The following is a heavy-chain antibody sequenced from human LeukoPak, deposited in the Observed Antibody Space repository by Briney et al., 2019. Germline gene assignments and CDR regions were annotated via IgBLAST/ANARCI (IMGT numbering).Heavy chain of an antibody. CDR1: GYTFTGYG. D-gene: IGHD1-26*01. CDR3: TRDRSASGSQNY. J-gene: IGHJ4*02. V-gene: IGHV1-18*01. Sequence: ASVKVSCKTSGYTFTGYGIDWVRQTPGQGLEWMAWISPYNGNTNYAQKLQGRVTVTTDTSTTTAYMELRSLRSDDTAVYYCTRDRSASGSQNYWGQGTLVTVSS. CDR2: ISPYNGNT.